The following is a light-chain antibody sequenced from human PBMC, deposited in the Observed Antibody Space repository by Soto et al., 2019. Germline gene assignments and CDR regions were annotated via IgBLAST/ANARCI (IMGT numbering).Light chain of an antibody. CDR3: QPRRTWPLT. CDR2: DAS. J-gene: IGKJ4*01. V-gene: IGKV3-11*01. Sequence: EIVLTQSPATLSLSPGERATLSCRASQSVSSYLAWYQQKPGQAPRLLIYDASNRATGIPARFSGSGSGTDFTLTISSLEPEDFAVYYCQPRRTWPLTFGGGTNVEIK. CDR1: QSVSSY.